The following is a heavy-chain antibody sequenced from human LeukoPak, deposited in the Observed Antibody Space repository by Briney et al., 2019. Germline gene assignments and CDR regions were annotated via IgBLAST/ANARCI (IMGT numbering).Heavy chain of an antibody. J-gene: IGHJ4*02. CDR2: ISSNGGST. CDR1: GFTFSSYA. V-gene: IGHV3-64D*06. Sequence: PGGSLRLSCSASGFTFSSYAMHWVRQAPGKGLEYVSAISSNGGSTYYADSVKGRFTISRDNSKNTLYLQMSSLRAEDTAVYYCVKDVVWRGYYDILTGYSGGGYFDYWGQGTLVTVSS. CDR3: VKDVVWRGYYDILTGYSGGGYFDY. D-gene: IGHD3-9*01.